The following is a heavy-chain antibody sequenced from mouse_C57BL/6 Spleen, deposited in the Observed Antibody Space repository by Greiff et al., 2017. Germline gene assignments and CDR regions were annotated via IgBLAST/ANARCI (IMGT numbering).Heavy chain of an antibody. CDR1: GYAFSSSW. CDR3: ASSDGYYFAY. J-gene: IGHJ3*01. V-gene: IGHV1-82*01. Sequence: VQLQESGPELVKPGASVKISCKASGYAFSSSWMNWVKQRPGKGLEWIGRIYPGDGDTNYNGKFKGKATLTADKSSSTAYMQLSSLTSEDSAVYFCASSDGYYFAYWGKGTLVTVSA. D-gene: IGHD2-3*01. CDR2: IYPGDGDT.